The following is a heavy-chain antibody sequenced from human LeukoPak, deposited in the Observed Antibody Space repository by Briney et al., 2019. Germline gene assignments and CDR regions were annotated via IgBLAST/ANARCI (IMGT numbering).Heavy chain of an antibody. CDR2: ISGTGANT. Sequence: GGSLRLSCAASGFTFSSYAMTWVRQAPGKGLDWVSAISGTGANTYYADSVKGRFTTSRDNPRSTLYLQMNSLSNEDTAVYYCAYADNNGWYYFDYWGQGTLVTVSS. V-gene: IGHV3-23*01. D-gene: IGHD6-19*01. CDR3: AYADNNGWYYFDY. CDR1: GFTFSSYA. J-gene: IGHJ4*02.